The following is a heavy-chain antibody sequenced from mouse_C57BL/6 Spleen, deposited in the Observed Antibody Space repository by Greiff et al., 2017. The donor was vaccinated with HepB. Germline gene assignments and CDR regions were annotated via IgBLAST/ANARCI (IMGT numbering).Heavy chain of an antibody. Sequence: EVQLQQSGPELVKPGASVKIPCKASGYTFTDYNMDWVKQSHGKSLEWIGDINPNNGGTIYNQKFKGKATLTVDKSSRTAYMELRSLTSEDTAVYYCSRWQMGGDDAMDYWGQGTSVTVSS. V-gene: IGHV1-18*01. CDR3: SRWQMGGDDAMDY. D-gene: IGHD2-3*01. CDR1: GYTFTDYN. J-gene: IGHJ4*01. CDR2: INPNNGGT.